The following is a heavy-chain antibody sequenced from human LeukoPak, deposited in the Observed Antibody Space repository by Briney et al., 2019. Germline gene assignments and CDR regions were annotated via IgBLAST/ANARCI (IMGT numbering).Heavy chain of an antibody. CDR2: IIPILGIA. CDR3: AGVDMYYYDSSGTYAFDF. CDR1: GGTFSSYA. Sequence: SVKVSCKASGGTFSSYAISWVRQAPGQGLEWMGRIIPILGIANYAQKFQGRVTITADKSTSTAYMELSSLRSEDTAVYYCAGVDMYYYDSSGTYAFDFWGQGTMVNVSS. D-gene: IGHD3-22*01. J-gene: IGHJ3*01. V-gene: IGHV1-69*04.